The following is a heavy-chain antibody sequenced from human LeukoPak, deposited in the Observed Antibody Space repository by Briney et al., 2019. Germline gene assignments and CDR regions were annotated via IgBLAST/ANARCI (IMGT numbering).Heavy chain of an antibody. J-gene: IGHJ4*02. Sequence: PSETLSLTCTVSGGSISSYYWSWIRQPPGKGLEWIAYLFYSGSTDYNPSLESRVTISVDTSKNQFSLKLRSVTAADTAVFYCARAQIVVVPGAIERGNFDYWGQGTLVTVSS. D-gene: IGHD2-2*02. CDR1: GGSISSYY. CDR3: ARAQIVVVPGAIERGNFDY. CDR2: LFYSGST. V-gene: IGHV4-59*01.